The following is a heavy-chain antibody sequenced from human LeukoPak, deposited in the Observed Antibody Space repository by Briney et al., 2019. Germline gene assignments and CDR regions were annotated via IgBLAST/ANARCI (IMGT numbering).Heavy chain of an antibody. V-gene: IGHV4-4*02. D-gene: IGHD6-13*01. CDR3: ARSNGYSSSWYLNWFDP. Sequence: PSETLSLTCAVSGGSISSSNWWSWVRQPPGKGLEWNGEIYHSGSTNYNPSLKSRVTISVDKSKNQFSLKLSSVTAADTAVYYCARSNGYSSSWYLNWFDPWGQGTLVTVSS. CDR2: IYHSGST. J-gene: IGHJ5*02. CDR1: GGSISSSNW.